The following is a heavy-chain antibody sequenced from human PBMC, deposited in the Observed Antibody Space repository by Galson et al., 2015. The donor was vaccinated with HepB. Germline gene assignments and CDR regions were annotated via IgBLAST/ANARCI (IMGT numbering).Heavy chain of an antibody. CDR1: HGSINNYY. V-gene: IGHV4-59*08. CDR3: ARHPGRGSVGYAFDL. Sequence: VSHGSINNYYWSWIRQSPGNRLEWIGYIYYNGDTTYNPSLGYRVGMSVDTSVNQVSLWLASVTAADTAVYYCARHPGRGSVGYAFDLWGQGTLVTVSA. D-gene: IGHD5-12*01. CDR2: IYYNGDT. J-gene: IGHJ4*02.